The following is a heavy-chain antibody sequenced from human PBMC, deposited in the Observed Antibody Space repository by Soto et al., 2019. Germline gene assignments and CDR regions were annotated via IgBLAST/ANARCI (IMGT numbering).Heavy chain of an antibody. Sequence: SETLSLTCTVSGVSVSRDYQWIWIRQPPGKGLEWIGHISYSGSPYYHPSLRSRLSISADTSKNQFSLKVKSVTAADTAVYYCARAWDFWGQGTLVTVSS. CDR3: ARAWDF. J-gene: IGHJ1*01. V-gene: IGHV4-30-4*01. CDR2: ISYSGSP. CDR1: GVSVSRDYQ. D-gene: IGHD1-26*01.